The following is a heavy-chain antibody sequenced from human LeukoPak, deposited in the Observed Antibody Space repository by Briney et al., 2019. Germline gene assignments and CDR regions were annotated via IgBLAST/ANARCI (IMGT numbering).Heavy chain of an antibody. V-gene: IGHV3-48*02. J-gene: IGHJ6*02. Sequence: QPGGSLRLSCAASGFTFSSYSMNWVRQAPGKGLEWVSYISSSSSTIYYADSVKGRFTISRDNAKNSLYLQMNSLRDEDTAVYYCARAQGSGFYCGGDCQLLSRYYYGMDVWGQGTTVTVSS. D-gene: IGHD2-21*02. CDR1: GFTFSSYS. CDR2: ISSSSSTI. CDR3: ARAQGSGFYCGGDCQLLSRYYYGMDV.